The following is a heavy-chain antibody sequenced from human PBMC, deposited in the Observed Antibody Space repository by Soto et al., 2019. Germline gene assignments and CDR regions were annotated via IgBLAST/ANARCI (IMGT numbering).Heavy chain of an antibody. CDR2: ISAYNGNT. CDR3: ARDLDSSGYYVNWFDP. D-gene: IGHD3-22*01. CDR1: GYAFTSYG. V-gene: IGHV1-18*01. Sequence: ASVKVSCKASGYAFTSYGISWVRQAPGQGLEWMGWISAYNGNTNYAQKLQGRVTLTTDTSTSTAYMELRSLRSDDTAVYYCARDLDSSGYYVNWFDPWGQGTLVTVSS. J-gene: IGHJ5*02.